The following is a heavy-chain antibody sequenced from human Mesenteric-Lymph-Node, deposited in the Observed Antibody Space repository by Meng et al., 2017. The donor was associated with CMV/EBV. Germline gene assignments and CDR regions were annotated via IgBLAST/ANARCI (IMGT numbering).Heavy chain of an antibody. D-gene: IGHD5-12*01. CDR2: IYSGGVNT. V-gene: IGHV3-23*03. CDR3: AKPTSHSGYDFDY. J-gene: IGHJ4*02. CDR1: GFTFSSYA. Sequence: AASGFTFSSYAMNWVRQAPGKGLEWVSVIYSGGVNTYSADSVKGRFTSSRDDSKNTLYLQMNSLRVEDTAVYYCAKPTSHSGYDFDYWGQGTLVTVSS.